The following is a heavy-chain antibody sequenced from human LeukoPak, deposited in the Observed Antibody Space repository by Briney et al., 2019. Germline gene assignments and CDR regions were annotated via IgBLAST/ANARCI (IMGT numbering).Heavy chain of an antibody. CDR2: VSGSGANT. J-gene: IGHJ3*02. CDR1: GFTFSNYG. D-gene: IGHD3-16*01. CDR3: AKDRDDYVWGSYLGAFDI. Sequence: GGTLRLSCAASGFTFSNYGMGWVRQTPGKGLEWLSSVSGSGANTYYADSVKGRFTISRDNSKNTLYLQMNSLRAEDTAVFYCAKDRDDYVWGSYLGAFDIWGQGTMVTASS. V-gene: IGHV3-23*01.